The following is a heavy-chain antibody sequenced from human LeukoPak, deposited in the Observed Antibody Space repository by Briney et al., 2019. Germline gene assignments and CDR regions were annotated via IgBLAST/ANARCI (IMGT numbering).Heavy chain of an antibody. CDR3: ARGAVAGMRPYYFDY. CDR1: GGTFSSYA. Sequence: SVKVSCKASGGTFSSYAISWVRQAPGQGLEWMGRIIPILGIANYAQKFQGRVTITADKSTSTAYMELSSLRSEDTAVYYCARGAVAGMRPYYFDYWGQGTLVTVSS. J-gene: IGHJ4*02. V-gene: IGHV1-69*04. D-gene: IGHD6-19*01. CDR2: IIPILGIA.